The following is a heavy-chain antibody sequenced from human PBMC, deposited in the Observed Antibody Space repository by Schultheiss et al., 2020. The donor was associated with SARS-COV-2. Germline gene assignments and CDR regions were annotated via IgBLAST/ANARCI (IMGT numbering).Heavy chain of an antibody. CDR3: ARAYCSSTSCSPLDY. V-gene: IGHV4-59*12. D-gene: IGHD2-2*01. CDR2: IYYSGST. Sequence: SETLSLTCTVSGGSISSYYWSWIRQPPGKGLEWIGYIYYSGSTNYNPSLKSRVTISVDTSKNQFSLKLSSVTAADTAIYYCARAYCSSTSCSPLDYWGQGTLVTVSS. CDR1: GGSISSYY. J-gene: IGHJ4*02.